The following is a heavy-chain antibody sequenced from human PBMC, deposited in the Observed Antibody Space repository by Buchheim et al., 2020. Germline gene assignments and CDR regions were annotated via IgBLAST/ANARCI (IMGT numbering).Heavy chain of an antibody. Sequence: EVQLVESGGGLVKPGGSLTVSCAASGFSFSNAWMSWVRQAPGKGLEWVGRIKTKTDGGTIDYTAPGKARFSISRDDSKTTLFLYMDSLKTEDTAVYYCTTINGGNYPNYHYYMDVWGKGTT. CDR2: IKTKTDGGTI. CDR1: GFSFSNAW. D-gene: IGHD4-23*01. J-gene: IGHJ6*03. V-gene: IGHV3-15*01. CDR3: TTINGGNYPNYHYYMDV.